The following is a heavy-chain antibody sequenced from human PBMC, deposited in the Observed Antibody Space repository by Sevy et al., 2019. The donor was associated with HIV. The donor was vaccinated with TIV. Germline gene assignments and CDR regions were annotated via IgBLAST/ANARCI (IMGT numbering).Heavy chain of an antibody. D-gene: IGHD2-15*01. CDR3: TTDHRRDGIVVVPFEY. Sequence: GGSLRLSCAASGFTFSNAWMSWVRQSPGKGLEWVGRIRSKAGGGTTDYATSEKGKFTISRDDSRDILYLQLNSLETEDTAVYYCTTDHRRDGIVVVPFEYWGQGTLVTVSS. J-gene: IGHJ4*02. CDR2: IRSKAGGGTT. V-gene: IGHV3-15*01. CDR1: GFTFSNAW.